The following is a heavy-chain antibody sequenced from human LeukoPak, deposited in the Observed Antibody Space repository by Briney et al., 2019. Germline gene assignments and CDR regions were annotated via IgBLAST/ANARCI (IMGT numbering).Heavy chain of an antibody. Sequence: PGGSLRLSCSASGFTFSRYAMHWVRQAPGKGLEYVSAISSNRGSTYYGDSVKGRFTISRDNSKNTLYLQMSSLRAEDTAVYYCVKARGIQLWLPGDYWGQGTLVTVSS. V-gene: IGHV3-64D*09. J-gene: IGHJ4*02. CDR3: VKARGIQLWLPGDY. CDR2: ISSNRGST. CDR1: GFTFSRYA. D-gene: IGHD5-18*01.